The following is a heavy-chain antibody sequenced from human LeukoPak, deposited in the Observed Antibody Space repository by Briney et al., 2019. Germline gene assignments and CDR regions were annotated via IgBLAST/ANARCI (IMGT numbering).Heavy chain of an antibody. CDR1: GGSISSSSYY. V-gene: IGHV4-39*01. Sequence: PSETLSLTCTVSGGSISSSSYYWGWIRQPPGKGLECIGSVYYGGSTYYNPSLRSRVAISVDTSKNQFSLKLNSVTAADTAVYYCASITMNAFDMWGQGTMVTVSS. J-gene: IGHJ3*02. CDR3: ASITMNAFDM. CDR2: VYYGGST. D-gene: IGHD3-22*01.